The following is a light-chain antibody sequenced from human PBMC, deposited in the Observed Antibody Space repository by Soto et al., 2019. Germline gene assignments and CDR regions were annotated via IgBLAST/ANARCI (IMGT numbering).Light chain of an antibody. V-gene: IGLV2-14*01. J-gene: IGLJ2*01. CDR2: GVT. CDR1: DSDVGGYNF. CDR3: SSFRRSNTPHVR. Sequence: QSALTQPASVSGSPGQSITISCTGTDSDVGGYNFVSWYQQHPGKAPKLMIYGVTNRPSGVSNRFSGSKSGNTASLTISGLQAEDDANYYCSSFRRSNTPHVRFGGGTKVTVL.